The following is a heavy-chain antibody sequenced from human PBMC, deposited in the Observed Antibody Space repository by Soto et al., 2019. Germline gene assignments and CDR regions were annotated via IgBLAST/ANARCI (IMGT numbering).Heavy chain of an antibody. Sequence: GGSLRLCCAASGFTFSSYAMSWVRQAPGKGLEWVSAISGSGGSTYYADSVKGRFTISRDNSKNTLYLQMNSLRAEDTAVYYCAKDRPTSVGVLRFLEWPDYWGQGTLVTVSS. J-gene: IGHJ4*02. D-gene: IGHD3-3*01. CDR1: GFTFSSYA. CDR2: ISGSGGST. V-gene: IGHV3-23*01. CDR3: AKDRPTSVGVLRFLEWPDY.